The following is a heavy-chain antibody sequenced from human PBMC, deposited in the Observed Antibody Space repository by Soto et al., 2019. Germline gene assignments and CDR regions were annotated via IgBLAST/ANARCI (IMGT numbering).Heavy chain of an antibody. CDR3: ARGSMTEPTMVRGVQRFDP. CDR1: GFTFSSYW. Sequence: PGVSLRLSCAASGFTFSSYWMSWVRQAPGKGLEWVANIKQDGSEKYYVDSVKGRFTISRDNAKNSLYLQMNSLRAEDTAVYYCARGSMTEPTMVRGVQRFDPWGQGTLVNVSS. CDR2: IKQDGSEK. V-gene: IGHV3-7*01. J-gene: IGHJ5*02. D-gene: IGHD3-10*01.